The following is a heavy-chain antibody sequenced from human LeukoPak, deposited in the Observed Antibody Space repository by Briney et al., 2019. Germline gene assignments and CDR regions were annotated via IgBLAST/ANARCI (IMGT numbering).Heavy chain of an antibody. CDR2: ISGSGGST. CDR1: GFTFSSYA. CDR3: AKSPIAAAKYYYYYYYMDV. J-gene: IGHJ6*03. D-gene: IGHD6-13*01. Sequence: AGGSLRLSCAASGFTFSSYAMSWVRQAPGKGLEWVSAISGSGGSTYYADSVKGRFTISRDNSKNTLYLQMNSLRAEDTAVYYCAKSPIAAAKYYYYYYYMDVWGKGTTVTVSS. V-gene: IGHV3-23*01.